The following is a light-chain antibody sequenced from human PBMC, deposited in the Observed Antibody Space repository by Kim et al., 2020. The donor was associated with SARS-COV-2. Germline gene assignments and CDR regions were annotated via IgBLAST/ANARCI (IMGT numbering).Light chain of an antibody. J-gene: IGKJ4*01. CDR1: QRVSSNY. CDR3: QQYGGSPLT. V-gene: IGKV3-20*01. Sequence: SAGERATLSCRASQRVSSNYLAWYQQKPGQAPRLLIYGASNRATGIPDRFSGSGSGTDFTLTISRLEPEDFAIYYCQQYGGSPLTFGGGTKVDIK. CDR2: GAS.